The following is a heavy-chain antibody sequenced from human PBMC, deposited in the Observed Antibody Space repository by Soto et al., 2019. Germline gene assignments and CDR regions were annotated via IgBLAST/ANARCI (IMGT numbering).Heavy chain of an antibody. CDR3: ARDQGSYDFWSGYYGNWFDP. Sequence: SVKVSCKASGGTFSSYAISWVRQAPGQGLEWMGGIIPIFGTANYAQKFQGRVTITADESTSTAYMELSSLRSEDTAVYYCARDQGSYDFWSGYYGNWFDPWGQRTLVTVSS. CDR2: IIPIFGTA. V-gene: IGHV1-69*13. J-gene: IGHJ5*02. CDR1: GGTFSSYA. D-gene: IGHD3-3*01.